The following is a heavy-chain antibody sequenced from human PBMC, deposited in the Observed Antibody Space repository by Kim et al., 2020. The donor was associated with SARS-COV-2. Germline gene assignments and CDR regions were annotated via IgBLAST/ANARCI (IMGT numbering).Heavy chain of an antibody. Sequence: SETLSLTCAVYGGSFSGYYWSWIRQPPGKGLEWIGEINHSGSTNYNPSLKSRVTISVDTSKNQFSLKLSSVTAADTAVYYCASTTSLGTYYFDYWGQGTLVTVSS. V-gene: IGHV4-34*01. J-gene: IGHJ4*02. CDR1: GGSFSGYY. CDR3: ASTTSLGTYYFDY. D-gene: IGHD1-1*01. CDR2: INHSGST.